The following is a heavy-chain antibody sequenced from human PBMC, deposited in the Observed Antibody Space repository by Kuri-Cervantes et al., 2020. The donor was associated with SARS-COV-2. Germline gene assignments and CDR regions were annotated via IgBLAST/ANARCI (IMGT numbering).Heavy chain of an antibody. CDR3: AKDRAGVHDF. CDR2: ISHDGKNK. CDR1: GFNFSRTD. J-gene: IGHJ4*02. Sequence: GGSLRLSCAASGFNFSRTDMHWVRQAPGKGLEWVAVISHDGKNKKCIASGKGRFTISRDNSQNTLYLHMKSLRSEDTAIYYCAKDRAGVHDFWGPGTLVTVSS. V-gene: IGHV3-30*18. D-gene: IGHD2-21*01.